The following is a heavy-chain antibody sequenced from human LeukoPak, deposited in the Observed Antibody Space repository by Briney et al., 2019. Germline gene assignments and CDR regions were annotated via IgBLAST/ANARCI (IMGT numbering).Heavy chain of an antibody. V-gene: IGHV3-33*01. CDR3: ARQSRSVAATKYYFEY. J-gene: IGHJ4*02. CDR2: IWYDGSNN. CDR1: GFTFSNYA. D-gene: IGHD2-15*01. Sequence: PGGSLRLSCAASGFTFSNYAMHWVRQAPGKGLEWVAVIWYDGSNNYYGDSVKGRFTISRDNSKNTLYLQMNSLRAEDTAVYYCARQSRSVAATKYYFEYWGQGTLVTVSS.